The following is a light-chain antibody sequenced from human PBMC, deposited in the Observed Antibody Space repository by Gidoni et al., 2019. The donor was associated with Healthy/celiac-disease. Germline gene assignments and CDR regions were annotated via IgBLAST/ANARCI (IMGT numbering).Light chain of an antibody. V-gene: IGKV1-8*01. CDR3: QQYYSYPQX. CDR2: AAS. J-gene: IGKJ1*01. Sequence: AIRITQSPSSLSASTGDRVTITCRASQGISSYLAWYQQKPGKAPKLLIYAASTLQSGVPSRFSGSGSGTDFTLTISCLQSEDFATYYCQQYYSYPQXXXQGTKVEIK. CDR1: QGISSY.